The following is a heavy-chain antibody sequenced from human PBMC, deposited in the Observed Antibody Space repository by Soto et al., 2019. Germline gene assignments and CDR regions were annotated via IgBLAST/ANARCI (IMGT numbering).Heavy chain of an antibody. V-gene: IGHV3-21*01. CDR3: ARVFIGARSVGAFDI. CDR1: GFTFSSYS. CDR2: ISSSSSYI. D-gene: IGHD6-6*01. Sequence: EVQLVASGGGLVKPGGSLRLSCAASGFTFSSYSMNWVRQAPGKGLEWVSSISSSSSYIYYADSVKGRFTISRENAKSSRYRQMNSLRAENTPVYYCARVFIGARSVGAFDIWGQGTMVTVSS. J-gene: IGHJ3*02.